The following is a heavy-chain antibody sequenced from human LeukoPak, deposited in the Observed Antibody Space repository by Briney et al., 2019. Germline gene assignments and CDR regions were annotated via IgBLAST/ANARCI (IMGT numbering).Heavy chain of an antibody. CDR3: ARDLGYCSSTSCYYYGMDV. Sequence: SETLSLTCTVSGGSISSGDYYWSWIRQHPGKGLEWIGYIYYSGSTYYNPSLKSRVTISVDTSKNQFSLKLSSVTAADTAVYYCARDLGYCSSTSCYYYGMDVWGQGTTVTVSS. CDR2: IYYSGST. D-gene: IGHD2-2*01. CDR1: GGSISSGDYY. J-gene: IGHJ6*02. V-gene: IGHV4-31*03.